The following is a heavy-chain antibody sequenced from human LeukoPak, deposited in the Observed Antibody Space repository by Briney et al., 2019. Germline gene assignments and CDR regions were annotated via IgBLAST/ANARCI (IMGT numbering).Heavy chain of an antibody. CDR2: ISGSGGRT. Sequence: GGSLRLSCAASGFTFSTYAMTWVRQAPGKGLEWVSAISGSGGRTYYADSVSGRFTISRDNSKNTVYLQMNSLRAEDTAVYYCARNHILGYWHFDLWGRGTLVTVSS. V-gene: IGHV3-23*01. CDR3: ARNHILGYWHFDL. J-gene: IGHJ2*01. CDR1: GFTFSTYA. D-gene: IGHD1-26*01.